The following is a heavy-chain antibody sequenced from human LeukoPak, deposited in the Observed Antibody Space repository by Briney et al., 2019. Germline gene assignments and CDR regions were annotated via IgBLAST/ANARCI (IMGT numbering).Heavy chain of an antibody. V-gene: IGHV3-48*03. CDR1: GFTFSSYE. D-gene: IGHD2-21*01. Sequence: PGGSLRLSCAASGFTFSSYEMNWVRQAPGKGLEWVSYISSSGSTIYYADSVKGRFTISRDNAKNSLYLQMNSLRAEDTAVYYCARDSPLVLVGYFQHWGQGTLVTVSS. CDR2: ISSSGSTI. J-gene: IGHJ1*01. CDR3: ARDSPLVLVGYFQH.